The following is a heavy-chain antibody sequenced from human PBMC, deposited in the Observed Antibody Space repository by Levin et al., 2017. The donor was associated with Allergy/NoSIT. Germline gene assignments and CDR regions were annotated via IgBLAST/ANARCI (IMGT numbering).Heavy chain of an antibody. Sequence: SVKVSCKASGGTFSSYAISWVRQAPGQGLEWMGGIIPIFGTANYAQKFQGRVTITADKSTSTAYMELSSLRSEDTAVYYCARSRDNWNWGLWAFDIWGQGTMVTVSS. CDR3: ARSRDNWNWGLWAFDI. CDR1: GGTFSSYA. J-gene: IGHJ3*02. V-gene: IGHV1-69*06. D-gene: IGHD1-7*01. CDR2: IIPIFGTA.